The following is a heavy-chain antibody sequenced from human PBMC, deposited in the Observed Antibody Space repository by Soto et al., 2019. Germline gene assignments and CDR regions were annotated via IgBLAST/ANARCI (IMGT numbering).Heavy chain of an antibody. Sequence: ASVTVSCKASGYTFTSYYMHWVRQAPGQGLEWMGIINPSGGSTSYAQKCQGRVTMTRDTSTSTVYMEMSSLRSEDTAVYYCARDRDVLRFLGWSFHYYYYGMDVWGQGTTVTVSS. V-gene: IGHV1-46*01. CDR2: INPSGGST. CDR1: GYTFTSYY. J-gene: IGHJ6*02. CDR3: ARDRDVLRFLGWSFHYYYYGMDV. D-gene: IGHD3-3*01.